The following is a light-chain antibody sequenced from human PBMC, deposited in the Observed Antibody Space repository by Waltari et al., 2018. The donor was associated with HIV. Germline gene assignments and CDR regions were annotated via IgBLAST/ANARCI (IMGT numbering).Light chain of an antibody. V-gene: IGLV3-19*01. CDR3: NSRDSSGNRWV. CDR1: SLRSYY. CDR2: GKN. J-gene: IGLJ3*02. Sequence: SSELTQDPAVSVALGQTVRITCPGDSLRSYYASWYQQKPGQAPVLVIYGKNNRPSGIPDRFSGSSSGNTASLTITGAQAEDEADCYCNSRDSSGNRWVFGGGTKLTVL.